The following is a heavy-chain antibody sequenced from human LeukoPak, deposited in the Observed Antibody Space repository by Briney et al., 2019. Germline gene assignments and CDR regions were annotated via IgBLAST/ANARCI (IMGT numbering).Heavy chain of an antibody. CDR3: ARLEFITIIDKWFDY. D-gene: IGHD3-22*01. CDR2: IYYSGST. J-gene: IGHJ4*02. V-gene: IGHV4-39*07. CDR1: GGSISSSSYY. Sequence: PSETLSLTCTVSGGSISSSSYYWGWIRQPPGKGLEWIGSIYYSGSTYYNPSLKSRVTISVDTSKNQFSLKLSSVTAADTAVYYCARLEFITIIDKWFDYWGQGTLVTVSS.